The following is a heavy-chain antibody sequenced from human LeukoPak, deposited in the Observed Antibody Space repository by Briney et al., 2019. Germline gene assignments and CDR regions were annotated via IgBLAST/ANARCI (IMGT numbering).Heavy chain of an antibody. J-gene: IGHJ4*02. CDR1: GFTFSSYG. Sequence: GGSLRLSCAASGFTFSSYGMSWVRQAPGKGLEWVGFIASETYGGTAEYAASVKGRFTISRDDSKSIAYLQMNSLKTEDTAVYYCTRDQTPYYWGQGTLVTVSS. CDR3: TRDQTPYY. V-gene: IGHV3-49*04. CDR2: IASETYGGTA.